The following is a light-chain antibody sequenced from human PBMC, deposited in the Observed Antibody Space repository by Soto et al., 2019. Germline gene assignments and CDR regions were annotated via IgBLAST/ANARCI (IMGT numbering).Light chain of an antibody. CDR3: CSYAGTYALWV. CDR2: DVS. V-gene: IGLV2-11*01. Sequence: QSVLTQPRSVSGSPGQSVTISCTGTSSDVGGYNYVSWYQQYPGKAPKLIIYDVSNRPSGVPDRFSGSKSGNTASLTISGLQAEDEADYYCCSYAGTYALWVFGGGTKVTVL. CDR1: SSDVGGYNY. J-gene: IGLJ3*02.